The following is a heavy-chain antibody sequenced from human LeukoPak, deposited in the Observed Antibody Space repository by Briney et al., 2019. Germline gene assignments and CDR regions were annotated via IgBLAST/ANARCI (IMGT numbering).Heavy chain of an antibody. V-gene: IGHV1-8*01. CDR3: AREELVGGNY. CDR2: MNPNSGNT. Sequence: ASVKVSCKASGYTFTSYDINWVRQATGQGLEWMGWMNPNSGNTGYAQKFQGRVTITTDESTGTAYMELSSLRSEDTAVYYCAREELVGGNYWGQGTLVTVSS. J-gene: IGHJ4*02. D-gene: IGHD6-6*01. CDR1: GYTFTSYD.